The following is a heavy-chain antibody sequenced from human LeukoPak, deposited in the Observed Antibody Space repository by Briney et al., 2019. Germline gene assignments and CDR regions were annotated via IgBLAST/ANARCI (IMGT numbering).Heavy chain of an antibody. Sequence: GGSLRLSCAASGFTFDDHVMHWVRQAPGKGLEWVSSISWSGDRMVYADAVKGGFTISRDNAKNSLFLQMNSLRVEDTALYYCAKDLGGSATTVWGQGTLVTVSS. CDR2: ISWSGDRM. D-gene: IGHD2-2*01. V-gene: IGHV3-9*01. CDR1: GFTFDDHV. J-gene: IGHJ4*02. CDR3: AKDLGGSATTV.